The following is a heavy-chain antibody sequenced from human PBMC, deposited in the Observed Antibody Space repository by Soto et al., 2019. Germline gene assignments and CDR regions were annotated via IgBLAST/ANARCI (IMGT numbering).Heavy chain of an antibody. CDR1: GGTFSSYA. Sequence: QVQLVQSGAEVKKPGSSVKVSCKASGGTFSSYAISWVRQAPGQGLEWMGGNIPIFGTANYAQKFQGRVTITADDSTSTAYMELSSLRSQDTAVYYCATHSSGYFGNFEYWGQGTLVTVSS. CDR2: NIPIFGTA. J-gene: IGHJ4*02. CDR3: ATHSSGYFGNFEY. V-gene: IGHV1-69*01. D-gene: IGHD3-22*01.